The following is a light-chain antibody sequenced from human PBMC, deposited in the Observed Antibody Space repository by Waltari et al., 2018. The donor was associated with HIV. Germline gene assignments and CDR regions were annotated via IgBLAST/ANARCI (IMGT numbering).Light chain of an antibody. CDR3: QSYDRSLSVWV. V-gene: IGLV1-40*01. CDR2: DNT. J-gene: IGLJ3*02. CDR1: SSNTGAGYA. Sequence: QSVLTQPPSVSGAPGQRVTIPCTGRSSNTGAGYAVHWYQQLPGTAPRLLIYDNTIRPSGVPDRFSGSKSGTSASLAIAGLQDEDEAVYYCQSYDRSLSVWVFGGGTKVTVL.